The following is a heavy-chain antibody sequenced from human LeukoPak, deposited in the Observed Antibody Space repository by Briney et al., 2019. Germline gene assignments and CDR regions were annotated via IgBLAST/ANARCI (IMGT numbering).Heavy chain of an antibody. Sequence: PSETLSLTCTVSGGSISSSSYYWSWIRQPPGKGLEWIGYIYYSGSTNYNPSLKSRVTISVDTSKNQFSLKLSSVTAADTAVYYCARAPNFNWNDAYYYGMDVWGQGTTVTVSS. J-gene: IGHJ6*02. D-gene: IGHD1-20*01. CDR1: GGSISSSSYY. CDR2: IYYSGST. V-gene: IGHV4-61*01. CDR3: ARAPNFNWNDAYYYGMDV.